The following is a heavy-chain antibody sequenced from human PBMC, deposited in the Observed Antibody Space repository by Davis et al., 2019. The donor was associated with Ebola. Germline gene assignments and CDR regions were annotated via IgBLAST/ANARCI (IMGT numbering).Heavy chain of an antibody. V-gene: IGHV5-51*01. CDR1: GYSFTTYW. CDR3: ARHSPHYYGSIQAHFDY. CDR2: IYPGDSDT. Sequence: GESLKISCKGSGYSFTTYWIAWVRQMPGKGLEWMGIIYPGDSDTRYSPSFQGQVTISADKSISTAYLQWSSLKASDTAMYYCARHSPHYYGSIQAHFDYWGQGTLVTVSS. J-gene: IGHJ4*02. D-gene: IGHD3-10*01.